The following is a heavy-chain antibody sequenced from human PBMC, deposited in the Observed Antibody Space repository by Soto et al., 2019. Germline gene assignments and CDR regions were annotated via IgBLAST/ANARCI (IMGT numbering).Heavy chain of an antibody. J-gene: IGHJ6*02. CDR1: W. V-gene: IGHV5-51*01. CDR2: IYPGDSDT. D-gene: IGHD5-12*01. CDR3: ATQSQYSPKTPSYGMDV. Sequence: WVGRIRKKPRKGLEWMGIIYPGDSDTRYSPSFQGQVTISADKSISTAYLQWSSLKASDTAMYYCATQSQYSPKTPSYGMDVWGQGTTVTVSS.